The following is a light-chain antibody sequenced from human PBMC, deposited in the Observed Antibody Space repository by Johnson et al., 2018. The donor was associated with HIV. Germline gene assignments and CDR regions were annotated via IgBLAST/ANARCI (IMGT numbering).Light chain of an antibody. J-gene: IGLJ1*01. CDR3: GTWDSRLRTGF. Sequence: QPALTQPPSVSAAPGQKVTISCSGSSSNMGNYAVSWYQQLPGTAPKLLIYDNSKRPSGIPDRFSVSKSGTSATLGITGLQTGDEADYYCGTWDSRLRTGFFGTGTTITVL. CDR1: SSNMGNYA. CDR2: DNS. V-gene: IGLV1-51*01.